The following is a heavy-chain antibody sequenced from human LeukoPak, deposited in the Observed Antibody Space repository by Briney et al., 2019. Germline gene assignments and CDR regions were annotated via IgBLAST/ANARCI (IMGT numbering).Heavy chain of an antibody. Sequence: TGGSLRLSCAAFGFPFSGYAMHWVRQAPGKGLEWVAVISFDGSNKYYADSVKGRFTISRDNSENTLYLQMNSLRADDTAVYYCARAGGYCSGGSCYFSSYGYYHGMDVWGQGTTVTVSS. D-gene: IGHD2-15*01. V-gene: IGHV3-30-3*01. J-gene: IGHJ6*02. CDR2: ISFDGSNK. CDR1: GFPFSGYA. CDR3: ARAGGYCSGGSCYFSSYGYYHGMDV.